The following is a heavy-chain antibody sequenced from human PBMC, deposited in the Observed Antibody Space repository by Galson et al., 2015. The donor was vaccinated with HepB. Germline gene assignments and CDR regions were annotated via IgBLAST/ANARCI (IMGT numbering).Heavy chain of an antibody. V-gene: IGHV1-69*04. CDR2: IIPILGIA. Sequence: SVKVSCKASGGTFSSYTISWVRQAPGQGLESMGRIIPILGIANYAQKFQGRVTITADKSTSTAYMELSSLRSEDTAVYYCARDPHYDFWSGNRDAFDIWGQGTMVTVSS. D-gene: IGHD3-3*01. CDR3: ARDPHYDFWSGNRDAFDI. CDR1: GGTFSSYT. J-gene: IGHJ3*02.